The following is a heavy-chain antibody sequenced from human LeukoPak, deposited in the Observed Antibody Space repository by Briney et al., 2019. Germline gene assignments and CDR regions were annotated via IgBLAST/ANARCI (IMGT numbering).Heavy chain of an antibody. J-gene: IGHJ4*02. D-gene: IGHD3-3*01. Sequence: PGGSLRLSCAASGFTFSSYSMNWVRQAPGKGLEWLSSISGSGSSTYYADSVKGRFTISRDNSKNMLYLQMISLRADDTAVYFCAKVDGITIFEVFDYWGQGTLVTVSS. CDR3: AKVDGITIFEVFDY. V-gene: IGHV3-23*01. CDR2: ISGSGSST. CDR1: GFTFSSYS.